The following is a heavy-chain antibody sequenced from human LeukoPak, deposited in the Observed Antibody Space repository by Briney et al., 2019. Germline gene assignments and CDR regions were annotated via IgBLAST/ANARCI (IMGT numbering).Heavy chain of an antibody. J-gene: IGHJ4*01. CDR1: GFNFIVFS. CDR2: IGISSGNT. V-gene: IGHV3-48*01. D-gene: IGHD5-12*01. Sequence: GGSLRLSGAASGFNFIVFSMNWVRQAQGKGLEWISYIGISSGNTKYADSVKGRFTISRDKARNSLYLQMNSLRVEDTAMYYCARDHRYAFDNWGHGTLVTVSS. CDR3: ARDHRYAFDN.